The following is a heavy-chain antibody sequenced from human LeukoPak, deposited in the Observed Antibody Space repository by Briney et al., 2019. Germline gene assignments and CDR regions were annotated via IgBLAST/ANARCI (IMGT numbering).Heavy chain of an antibody. V-gene: IGHV4-59*01. CDR1: GGSISSYY. Sequence: SETLSLTCTVSGGSISSYYWRWIRQPPGKGLEWIGYIYYSGSTNYNPSLKSRVTISVDTSKNQFSLKLSSVTTADTAVYYCARSMGSGWQLFDYWGQGTLVTVSS. D-gene: IGHD6-19*01. CDR3: ARSMGSGWQLFDY. J-gene: IGHJ4*02. CDR2: IYYSGST.